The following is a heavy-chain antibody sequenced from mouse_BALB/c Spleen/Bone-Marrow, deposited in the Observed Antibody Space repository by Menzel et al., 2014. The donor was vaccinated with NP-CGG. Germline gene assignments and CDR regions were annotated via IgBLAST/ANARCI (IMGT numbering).Heavy chain of an antibody. CDR2: IHPSDSET. Sequence: VQLVESGAELVRPGASVKLSCKASGYSFTNYWMNWVKQRPGQGPEWIGMIHPSDSETRLNQKFKDKATLTVDKSSSTAYMQLSSPTSEDSAVYYCARFGNYEGFAYWGQGTLVTVSA. D-gene: IGHD2-1*01. CDR3: ARFGNYEGFAY. CDR1: GYSFTNYW. J-gene: IGHJ3*01. V-gene: IGHV1-74*01.